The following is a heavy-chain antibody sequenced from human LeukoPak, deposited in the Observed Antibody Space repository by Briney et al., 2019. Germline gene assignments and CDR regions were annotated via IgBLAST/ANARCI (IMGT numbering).Heavy chain of an antibody. CDR3: TRGRNSAFDY. D-gene: IGHD1-14*01. J-gene: IGHJ4*02. CDR1: GDSLSSNGVA. CDR2: TYYASRWSN. Sequence: SQTLSLTCAISGDSLSSNGVAWNWIRQSPSRGLEWLGRTYYASRWSNDYALSVESRITINPDTSKNQFSLQLNSVTPEDTAVYYCTRGRNSAFDYWGQGTLVTVSS. V-gene: IGHV6-1*01.